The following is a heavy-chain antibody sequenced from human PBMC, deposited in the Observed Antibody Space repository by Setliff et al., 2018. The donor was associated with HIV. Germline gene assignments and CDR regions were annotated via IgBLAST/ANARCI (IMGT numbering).Heavy chain of an antibody. CDR3: TRQTYYYGSGRYFPPDY. D-gene: IGHD3-10*01. CDR1: GYTFTNYD. J-gene: IGHJ4*02. Sequence: GASVKVSCKASGYTFTNYDINWVRQATGQGLEWMGWMNPNSGNTGYAQKFQGRVAMTRNTSISAAYMELSSLRSEDTAVYYCTRQTYYYGSGRYFPPDYWGQGTLVTVSS. CDR2: MNPNSGNT. V-gene: IGHV1-8*01.